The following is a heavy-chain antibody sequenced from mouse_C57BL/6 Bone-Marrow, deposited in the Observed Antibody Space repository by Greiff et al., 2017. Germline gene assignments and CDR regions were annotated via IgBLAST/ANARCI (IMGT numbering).Heavy chain of an antibody. J-gene: IGHJ4*01. CDR1: GFSLTSYG. CDR2: IWSGGST. Sequence: QVQLKQSGPGLVQPSQSLSITCTVSGFSLTSYGVHWVRQSPGKGLEWLGVIWSGGSTDYNAAFISRLSISKDNSKSQVFFNMNSLQADDTAVYYCARTTDYSTPYYYAIDYWGQGTSGTVSS. V-gene: IGHV2-2*01. CDR3: ARTTDYSTPYYYAIDY. D-gene: IGHD2-5*01.